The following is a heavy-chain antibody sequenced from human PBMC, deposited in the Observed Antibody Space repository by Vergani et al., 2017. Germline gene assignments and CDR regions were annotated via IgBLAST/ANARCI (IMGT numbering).Heavy chain of an antibody. CDR1: GFTFSDYY. CDR3: AKFARYFDWFSQAVAGIYYFDY. CDR2: ISSSSSYT. Sequence: QVQLVESGGGLVKPGGSLRLSCAASGFTFSDYYMSWIRQAPGKGLEWVSYISSSSSYTYYADSVKGRFTISRDNAKNTLYLQMNSLRAEDTAVYYCAKFARYFDWFSQAVAGIYYFDYWGQGTLVTVSS. V-gene: IGHV3-11*05. D-gene: IGHD3-9*01. J-gene: IGHJ4*02.